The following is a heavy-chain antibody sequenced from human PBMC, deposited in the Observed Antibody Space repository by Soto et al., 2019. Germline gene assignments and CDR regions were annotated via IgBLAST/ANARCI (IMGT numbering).Heavy chain of an antibody. Sequence: GGSLRLSCAASGFTFSSYAMSWVRQAPGKGLEWVSAISGSGGSTYYADSMKGRFTISRDNSKNTLYLQMNSLRAEDTAVYYCAKDLGYGDYYFDYWGQGTLVTVSS. J-gene: IGHJ4*02. D-gene: IGHD4-17*01. CDR3: AKDLGYGDYYFDY. CDR1: GFTFSSYA. V-gene: IGHV3-23*01. CDR2: ISGSGGST.